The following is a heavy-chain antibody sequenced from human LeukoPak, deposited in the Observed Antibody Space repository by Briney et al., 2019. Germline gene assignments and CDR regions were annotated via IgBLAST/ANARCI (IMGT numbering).Heavy chain of an antibody. D-gene: IGHD6-19*01. Sequence: SHTLSLTCAISGDSVTSNSVPWNWITQSPSRGLEWVGRTFYRSKYYKDYIVSVESRININPDTSKNQFYLQLKSVTAEDTAMYYCAREEESSGWSLDYWGQGILVTVSS. CDR3: AREEESSGWSLDY. J-gene: IGHJ4*02. CDR2: TFYRSKYYK. V-gene: IGHV6-1*01. CDR1: GDSVTSNSVP.